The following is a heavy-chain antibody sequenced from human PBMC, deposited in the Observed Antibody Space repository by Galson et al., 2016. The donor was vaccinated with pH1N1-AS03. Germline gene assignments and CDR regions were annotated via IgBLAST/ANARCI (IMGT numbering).Heavy chain of an antibody. CDR1: GFTFNNYW. J-gene: IGHJ6*02. V-gene: IGHV3-7*01. CDR3: AGDEGFANGINV. CDR2: INQDGSEK. Sequence: SLRLSCAASGFTFNNYWMNWVRQAPGKGLEWVAHINQDGSEKNYVDSVKGRFTISRDNAKNSLYLQMNSLRVEDTAVYYCAGDEGFANGINVWGQGTTVTVSS. D-gene: IGHD3-3*01.